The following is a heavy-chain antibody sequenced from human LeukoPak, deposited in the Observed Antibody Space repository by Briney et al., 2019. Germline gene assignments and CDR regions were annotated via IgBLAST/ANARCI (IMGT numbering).Heavy chain of an antibody. CDR1: GFTFSSYA. J-gene: IGHJ4*02. CDR3: ARDWGRAVASFDY. V-gene: IGHV3-30-3*01. CDR2: ISYDGSNK. D-gene: IGHD6-19*01. Sequence: GGSLRLSCAASGFTFSSYAMRWVRQAPGKGLEWVAVISYDGSNKYYADSVKGRFTISRDNSKNTLYLQMNSLRAEGTAVYYCARDWGRAVASFDYWGEGTLVTVSS.